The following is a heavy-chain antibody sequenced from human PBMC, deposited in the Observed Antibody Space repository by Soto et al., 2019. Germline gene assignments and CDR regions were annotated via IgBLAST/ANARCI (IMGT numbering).Heavy chain of an antibody. CDR1: GYTFTAYY. CDR2: INPNDGGT. CDR3: ARAVPVASHYGMDV. V-gene: IGHV1-2*02. D-gene: IGHD2-2*01. J-gene: IGHJ6*02. Sequence: AASVKVSCKASGYTFTAYYMHWVRQAPGQGLEWMGWINPNDGGTNYAQKFQGRVTMTRDTSISTTYMELSRLRSDDTAVYYCARAVPVASHYGMDVWGQGTTVTVSS.